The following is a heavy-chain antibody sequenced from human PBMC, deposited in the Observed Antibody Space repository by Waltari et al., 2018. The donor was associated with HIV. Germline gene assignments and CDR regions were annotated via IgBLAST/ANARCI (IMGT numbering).Heavy chain of an antibody. CDR2: IFYAGRT. Sequence: QVQVQESGPGLVKPSETLSLTCTVSGGSISSHCWSWIRQTPGKGLGWLEYIFYAGRTDYNPSLKSRVTLAVDTSKNQFSLNLRSVTTADTAVYYCARGLVPIDFNGMDVWGQGTMVTVSS. CDR1: GGSISSHC. J-gene: IGHJ6*02. D-gene: IGHD3-16*01. CDR3: ARGLVPIDFNGMDV. V-gene: IGHV4-59*11.